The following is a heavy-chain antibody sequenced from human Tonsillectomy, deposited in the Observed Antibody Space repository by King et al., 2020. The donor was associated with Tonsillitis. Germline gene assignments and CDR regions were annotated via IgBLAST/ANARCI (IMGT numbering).Heavy chain of an antibody. V-gene: IGHV3-30*02. CDR2: IRSDGSDK. CDR1: GFIFNNYG. Sequence: VQLVESAGGVVQPGGSLRLSCAASGFIFNNYGMHWVRQAPGKGPEWVAFIRSDGSDKYYADSVKGRFSISRDNSENTVSLQMTSLRVDDTAVYYCAKGFFVRDSLNFFDYWGQGTLVTVSS. J-gene: IGHJ4*02. CDR3: AKGFFVRDSLNFFDY. D-gene: IGHD3-3*01.